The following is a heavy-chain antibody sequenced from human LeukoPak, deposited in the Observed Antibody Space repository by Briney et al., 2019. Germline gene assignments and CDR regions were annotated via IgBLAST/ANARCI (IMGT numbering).Heavy chain of an antibody. J-gene: IGHJ4*02. CDR2: IYYSGST. CDR3: AGRYCSSTSCYGPELDY. Sequence: GSLRLSCAASGFTFSDYYMSWIRQPPGEGLEWIGSIYYSGSTYYNPSLKSRVTISVDTSKNQFSLKLSSVTAADTAVYYCAGRYCSSTSCYGPELDYWGQGTLVTVSS. V-gene: IGHV4-38-2*01. D-gene: IGHD2-2*01. CDR1: GFTFSDYY.